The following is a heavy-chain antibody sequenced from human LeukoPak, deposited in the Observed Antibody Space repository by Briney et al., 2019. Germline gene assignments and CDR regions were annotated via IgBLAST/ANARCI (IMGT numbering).Heavy chain of an antibody. CDR3: AKDIGYLKYCSGGSCWPY. Sequence: PGGSLRPSCAASGFTFDDYAMHWVRQAPGKGLEWVSGISWNSGSIGYADSVKGRFTISRDNAKNSLYLQMNSLRAEDTALYYCAKDIGYLKYCSGGSCWPYWGQGTLVTVSS. J-gene: IGHJ4*02. CDR1: GFTFDDYA. V-gene: IGHV3-9*01. D-gene: IGHD2-15*01. CDR2: ISWNSGSI.